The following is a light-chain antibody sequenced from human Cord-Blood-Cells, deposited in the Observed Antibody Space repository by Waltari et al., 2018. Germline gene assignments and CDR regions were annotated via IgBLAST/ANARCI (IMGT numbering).Light chain of an antibody. CDR2: EDN. CDR1: SGSIARHY. CDR3: QSYDSSNHWV. J-gene: IGLJ3*02. V-gene: IGLV6-57*01. Sequence: NFMLTQPHSVSESPGKTVTISCTRSSGSIARHYVQWYQQRPGSSPTTVIYEDNQRPSGVPDRFSGSIDSSSNSAPLTISGLKTEDEADYYCQSYDSSNHWVFGGGTKLTVL.